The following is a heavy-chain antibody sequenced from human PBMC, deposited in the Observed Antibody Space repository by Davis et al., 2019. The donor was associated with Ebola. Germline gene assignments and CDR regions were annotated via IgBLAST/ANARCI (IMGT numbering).Heavy chain of an antibody. CDR3: VKEPGGTSSFDH. CDR2: INPRNGET. Sequence: AASVKVSRMASGYTFIEEHIHWVRQAPGQGLEWMGIINPRNGETSYAQKFRGRITMTRDTSTNMVYMQLSGLRSEDTALYYCVKEPGGTSSFDHWGQGTVVTVSS. V-gene: IGHV1-46*01. D-gene: IGHD1-14*01. J-gene: IGHJ4*02. CDR1: GYTFIEEH.